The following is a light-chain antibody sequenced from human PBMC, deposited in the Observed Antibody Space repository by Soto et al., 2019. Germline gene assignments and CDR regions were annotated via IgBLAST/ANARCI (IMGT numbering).Light chain of an antibody. CDR2: GAS. CDR1: QRVGSSY. V-gene: IGKV3-20*01. J-gene: IGKJ3*01. Sequence: PGERATLSCRASQRVGSSYLAWYQQKPGRAPRLLIYGASSRATGIPDRFSGSGSGTDFTLTISRLEPEDFAVYYCQHYGNSPFTFGPGTKVDIK. CDR3: QHYGNSPFT.